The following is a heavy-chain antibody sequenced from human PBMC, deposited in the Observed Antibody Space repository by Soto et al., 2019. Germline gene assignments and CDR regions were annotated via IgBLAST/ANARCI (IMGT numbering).Heavy chain of an antibody. J-gene: IGHJ4*02. V-gene: IGHV1-8*01. CDR2: MNPNSGNT. Sequence: ASVKVSCKASGYTFTSYDINWVRQATGQGLEWMGWMNPNSGNTGYAQKFQGRVTMTRNTSISTAYMELSSLRSEDTAVYYCALEYCSGGSCYSDYWGQGTLVPVSS. CDR1: GYTFTSYD. D-gene: IGHD2-15*01. CDR3: ALEYCSGGSCYSDY.